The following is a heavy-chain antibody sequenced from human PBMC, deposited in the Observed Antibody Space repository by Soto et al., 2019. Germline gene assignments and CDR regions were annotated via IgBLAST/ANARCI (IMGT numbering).Heavy chain of an antibody. D-gene: IGHD6-19*01. Sequence: QVQLVQSEAEVKKPGSSVNVSCKASGGTFSSYTISWVRQAAGQGLEWMGRIIPILGIANYAQKFQGRVTITADKSTSTAYMELSSLRSEDTAVYYCARDGLGAGNGYYYYMDVWGKGTTVTVSS. CDR1: GGTFSSYT. CDR2: IIPILGIA. CDR3: ARDGLGAGNGYYYYMDV. J-gene: IGHJ6*03. V-gene: IGHV1-69*08.